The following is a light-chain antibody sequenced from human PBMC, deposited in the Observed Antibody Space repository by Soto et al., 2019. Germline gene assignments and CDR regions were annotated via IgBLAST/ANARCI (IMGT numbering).Light chain of an antibody. CDR1: QTISVW. CDR2: DAS. CDR3: LQYNGYYRT. Sequence: DIQMTQTPSTLSAYAVDTFTITCRASQTISVWLAWYQQRPGKAPNLLIFDASTLESGVPSRFSGSGSGTTFTLTISSLQSDDFATYYCLQYNGYYRTFGQGTKV. V-gene: IGKV1-5*01. J-gene: IGKJ1*01.